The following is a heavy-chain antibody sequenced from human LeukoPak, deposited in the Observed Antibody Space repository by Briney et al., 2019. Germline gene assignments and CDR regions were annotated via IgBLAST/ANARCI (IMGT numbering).Heavy chain of an antibody. CDR3: ARVSSSWYQDWYFDL. CDR1: GGSISSSSYY. CDR2: IYTSESP. D-gene: IGHD6-13*01. V-gene: IGHV4-39*07. J-gene: IGHJ2*01. Sequence: SETQSLTCTVSGGSISSSSYYWGWIRQPPGKGLEWIGSIYTSESPTYNPSLKSRVTMSLDTSKNQFSLKLSSVTAADTAVYYCARVSSSWYQDWYFDLWGRGTLVTVSS.